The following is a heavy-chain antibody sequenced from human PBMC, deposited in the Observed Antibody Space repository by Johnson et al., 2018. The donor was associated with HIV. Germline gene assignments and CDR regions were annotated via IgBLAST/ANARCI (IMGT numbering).Heavy chain of an antibody. Sequence: QVQLVESGGGVVQPGRSLRLSCAASGFTFTNYAMDWVRQAPGKGLEWVAVISSDGSNKNYADSVKGRFTISRDNSKNTLYLQMNSLRAEDTAVYYCARGFEQLDDAFDIWGQGTMVTVSS. CDR1: GFTFTNYA. V-gene: IGHV3-30*03. J-gene: IGHJ3*02. CDR3: ARGFEQLDDAFDI. D-gene: IGHD1-1*01. CDR2: ISSDGSNK.